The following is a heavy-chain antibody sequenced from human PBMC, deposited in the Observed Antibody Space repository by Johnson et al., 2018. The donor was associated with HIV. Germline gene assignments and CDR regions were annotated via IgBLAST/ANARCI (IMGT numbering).Heavy chain of an antibody. CDR3: ARDRVWFGELYAFDR. CDR1: GFTFSDYY. Sequence: QVQLVESGGILVKPGGSLRLSCAASGFTFSDYYMSWIRQAPGKGLEWVAVISYDGSNKYYADSVKGRFTISRDNSKNTLYLQMNSLRAEDTAVYYCARDRVWFGELYAFDRWGQGTMVTVSS. CDR2: ISYDGSNK. J-gene: IGHJ3*02. D-gene: IGHD3-10*01. V-gene: IGHV3-30*03.